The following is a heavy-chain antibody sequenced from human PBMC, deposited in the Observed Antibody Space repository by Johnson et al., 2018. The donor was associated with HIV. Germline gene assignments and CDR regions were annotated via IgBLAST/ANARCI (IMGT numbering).Heavy chain of an antibody. CDR3: AKDQGGGGWADAFDI. CDR1: GFTFDDYG. J-gene: IGHJ3*02. CDR2: SNWNGGST. Sequence: VQLVESGGGVVRPGGSLRLSCAASGFTFDDYGMSWVRQAPGKGLEWVSGSNWNGGSTGYADAVKGRFTISRDNAKNSLYLQINSLRAEDTALYYCAKDQGGGGWADAFDIWGQGTMVTVSA. D-gene: IGHD2-21*01. V-gene: IGHV3-20*04.